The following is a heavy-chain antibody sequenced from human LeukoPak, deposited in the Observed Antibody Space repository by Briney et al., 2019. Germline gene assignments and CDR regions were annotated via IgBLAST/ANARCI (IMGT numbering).Heavy chain of an antibody. CDR3: ARVFGDGYNFFDY. V-gene: IGHV4-59*01. CDR1: GGSISSYY. D-gene: IGHD5-24*01. CDR2: IYYSGST. Sequence: SETLSLTCTVSGGSISSYYWSWIRQPPGKGLEWIGYIYYSGSTNYNPSLKSRVTISVDTSKNQFSLKLSSVTAADTAVYYCARVFGDGYNFFDYWGQGTLVTVSS. J-gene: IGHJ4*02.